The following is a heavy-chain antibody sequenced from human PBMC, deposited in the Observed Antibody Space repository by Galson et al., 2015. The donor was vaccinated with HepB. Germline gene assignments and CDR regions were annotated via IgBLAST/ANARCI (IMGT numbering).Heavy chain of an antibody. CDR2: INPSGGST. D-gene: IGHD4-17*01. CDR1: GYTFTSYY. V-gene: IGHV1-46*03. CDR3: ARDLGTVTGGDYFDY. J-gene: IGHJ4*02. Sequence: SVKVSCKASGYTFTSYYMHWVRQAPGQGLEWMGIINPSGGSTSYAQKFQGRVTMTRDTSTSTVYMELSSLRSEDTAVYYCARDLGTVTGGDYFDYWGQGTLVTVSS.